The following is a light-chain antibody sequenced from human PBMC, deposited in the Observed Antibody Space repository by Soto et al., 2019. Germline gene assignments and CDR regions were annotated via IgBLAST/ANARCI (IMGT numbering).Light chain of an antibody. CDR1: SSDVGAFNY. CDR2: EVG. CDR3: CSYASGSIYV. Sequence: QSVLTQPASVSGSPGQSITISCTGTSSDVGAFNYVSWYLQYPGKAPKLMIYEVGNRPSGVSNRFSGSKSGNTASLTISGLQAEDEADYYCCSYASGSIYVVGTGTKVTVL. V-gene: IGLV2-14*01. J-gene: IGLJ1*01.